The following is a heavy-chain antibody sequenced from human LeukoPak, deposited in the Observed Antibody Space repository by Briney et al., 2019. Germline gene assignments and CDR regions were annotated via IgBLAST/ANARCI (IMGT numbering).Heavy chain of an antibody. J-gene: IGHJ4*02. CDR2: IWYDGSNK. Sequence: PRRSLRLSCAASGFTFSSYGMYWVRQAPGKGLEWVAVIWYDGSNKYYAASVKGRFTISRDNSKNTLYLEMNSLRAEDTAVYYCVRELEGGLGDYWGQGTLVTVSS. CDR3: VRELEGGLGDY. V-gene: IGHV3-33*07. D-gene: IGHD2-15*01. CDR1: GFTFSSYG.